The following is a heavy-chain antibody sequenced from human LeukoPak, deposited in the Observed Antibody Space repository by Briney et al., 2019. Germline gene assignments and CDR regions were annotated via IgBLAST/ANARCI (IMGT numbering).Heavy chain of an antibody. CDR1: GYTFTGYY. Sequence: GASVKVSCKASGYTFTGYYMHWVRQAPGQGLEWMGWINPNSGGTNYAQKFQGRVTMTRDTSISTAYMELSRLRSDDTAVYYCARDLSGSSETATDYWGQGTLVTVSS. D-gene: IGHD1-26*01. CDR3: ARDLSGSSETATDY. CDR2: INPNSGGT. V-gene: IGHV1-2*02. J-gene: IGHJ4*02.